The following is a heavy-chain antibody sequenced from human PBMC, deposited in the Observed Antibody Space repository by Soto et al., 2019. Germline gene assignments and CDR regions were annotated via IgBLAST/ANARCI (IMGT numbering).Heavy chain of an antibody. J-gene: IGHJ4*02. D-gene: IGHD4-17*01. CDR3: ATARYGECGGIDY. CDR2: ITGSGGST. V-gene: IGHV3-23*01. Sequence: EVQLLESGGGLVQPGGSLRLSCAASGFTFSTYAMIWVRQAPGKGLEWVSVITGSGGSTYYADSVKGRFTISRDASKNRLFLQMNSLRAEDTAVYYCATARYGECGGIDYWGQGTMVTVSS. CDR1: GFTFSTYA.